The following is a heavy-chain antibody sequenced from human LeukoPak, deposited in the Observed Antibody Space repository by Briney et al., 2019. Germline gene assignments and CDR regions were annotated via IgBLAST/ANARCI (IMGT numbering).Heavy chain of an antibody. CDR2: IRSDGSNE. CDR3: AKDQYYDFWSGSFDY. J-gene: IGHJ4*02. V-gene: IGHV3-30*02. CDR1: GFTFRIYG. Sequence: PGGSLRLSCAASGFTFRIYGMHWVRQAPGKGLEWVASIRSDGSNEYYADSVKGRFTISRDNSKNTLYLQMNSLRAEDTAVYYCAKDQYYDFWSGSFDYWGQGTLVTVSS. D-gene: IGHD3-3*01.